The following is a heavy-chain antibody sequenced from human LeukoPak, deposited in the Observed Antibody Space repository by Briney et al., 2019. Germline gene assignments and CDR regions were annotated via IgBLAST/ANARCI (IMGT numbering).Heavy chain of an antibody. J-gene: IGHJ4*02. D-gene: IGHD1-26*01. Sequence: LAGGSLRLSCAASGFTFSSYAMSWVRQAPGKGLEWVSAISGSGGSTYYADSVKGRFTISRDNAQNSLFLQMNSLRAEDTGVYYCARLGVGADFWGQGTLVTVSS. CDR1: GFTFSSYA. V-gene: IGHV3-23*01. CDR3: ARLGVGADF. CDR2: ISGSGGST.